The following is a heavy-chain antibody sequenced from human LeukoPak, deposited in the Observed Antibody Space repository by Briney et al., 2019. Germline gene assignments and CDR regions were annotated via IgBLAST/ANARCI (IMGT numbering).Heavy chain of an antibody. Sequence: KTSETMSLTCTVSGGSISPHYWSWVRQPPGKGLEWIGYSYYRGGTTYSPSLKSRVTISVDTSRNQFFLNLTSVTAADTAVYYCARVRSYYGSGSYFGSLYYMDVWGKGTTVTVSS. CDR3: ARVRSYYGSGSYFGSLYYMDV. J-gene: IGHJ6*03. CDR2: SYYRGGT. D-gene: IGHD3-10*01. V-gene: IGHV4-59*11. CDR1: GGSISPHY.